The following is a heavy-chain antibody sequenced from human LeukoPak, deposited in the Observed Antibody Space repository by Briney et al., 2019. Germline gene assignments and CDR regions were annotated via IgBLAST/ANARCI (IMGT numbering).Heavy chain of an antibody. D-gene: IGHD3-16*01. Sequence: PSETLSLTCAVHGASLSDSYWSWIRQSPEKGLEWVGEINNSGSTSYNPSLNSRVIMSVDRYKNQFSLRLTSVTAADTAAYYCARGRYGPRLGNWGQGTLVTVSS. J-gene: IGHJ4*02. CDR1: GASLSDSY. V-gene: IGHV4-34*01. CDR3: ARGRYGPRLGN. CDR2: INNSGST.